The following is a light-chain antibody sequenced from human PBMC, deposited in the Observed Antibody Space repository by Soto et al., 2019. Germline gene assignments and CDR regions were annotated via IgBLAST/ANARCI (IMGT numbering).Light chain of an antibody. Sequence: QSVLTQSPSASASPGASVKLTCTLSSGHSTYAIAWHQQQPEKGPRYLMNLNSDGSHSKGDGIPDRFSGSSSGAERYLTISSLQSEDEADYYCQTWGTGIRVFGGGTKVTVL. CDR3: QTWGTGIRV. V-gene: IGLV4-69*01. J-gene: IGLJ3*02. CDR1: SGHSTYA. CDR2: LNSDGSH.